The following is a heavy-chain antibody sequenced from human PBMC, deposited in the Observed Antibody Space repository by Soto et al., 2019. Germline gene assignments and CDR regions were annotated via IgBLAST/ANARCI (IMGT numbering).Heavy chain of an antibody. D-gene: IGHD6-19*01. CDR1: GFTFSSYG. V-gene: IGHV3-30*18. CDR2: ISYDGSNK. J-gene: IGHJ4*02. CDR3: AKDRGWERIAVAGTYNDY. Sequence: PGGSLRLSCAASGFTFSSYGMHWVRQAPGKGLEWVAVISYDGSNKYYADSVKGRFTISRDNSKNTLYLQMNSLRAEDTAVYYCAKDRGWERIAVAGTYNDYWGQGTLVTVS.